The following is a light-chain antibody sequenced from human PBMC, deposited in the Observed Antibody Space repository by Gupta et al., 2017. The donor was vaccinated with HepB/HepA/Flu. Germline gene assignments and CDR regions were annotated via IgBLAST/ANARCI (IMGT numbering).Light chain of an antibody. CDR1: QSISSW. Sequence: DIQMTQSPSTLSASVGDRVTITCRASQSISSWLAWYQQKPGKAPKLLIYKASSLESGVKSRFSGSGSGTEFTRTSSSMQPDDFETYYCQSRWTFGQGTKVEIK. J-gene: IGKJ1*01. CDR3: QSRWT. V-gene: IGKV1-5*03. CDR2: KAS.